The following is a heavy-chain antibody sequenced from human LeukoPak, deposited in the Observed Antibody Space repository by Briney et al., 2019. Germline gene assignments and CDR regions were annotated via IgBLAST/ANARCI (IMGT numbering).Heavy chain of an antibody. CDR3: AKDSDSSGYYGAEGY. CDR1: GFTFSNYA. CDR2: ISVSGVST. J-gene: IGHJ4*02. D-gene: IGHD3-22*01. Sequence: GGSLRLSCAASGFTFSNYAMTWVRQAPGKGLEWVSTISVSGVSTYYADSVKGRFTISRDNSKNTLYLQMNSLRAEDTAVYYCAKDSDSSGYYGAEGYWGQGTLVTVSS. V-gene: IGHV3-23*01.